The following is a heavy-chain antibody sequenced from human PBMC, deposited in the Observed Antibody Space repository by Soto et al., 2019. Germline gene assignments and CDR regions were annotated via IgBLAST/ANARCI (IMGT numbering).Heavy chain of an antibody. V-gene: IGHV4-31*03. CDR2: IYYSGTT. CDR3: ARVFSDSSSFFDP. Sequence: PSETLSLTCTVSGGSISSGGYYWSWIRHHPGKGLEWIGYIYYSGTTSYNPSLKSRVTISVDTSRDQFSLKLSSVTAADTAVYYCARVFSDSSSFFDPWGQGTLVTVSS. CDR1: GGSISSGGYY. D-gene: IGHD6-13*01. J-gene: IGHJ5*02.